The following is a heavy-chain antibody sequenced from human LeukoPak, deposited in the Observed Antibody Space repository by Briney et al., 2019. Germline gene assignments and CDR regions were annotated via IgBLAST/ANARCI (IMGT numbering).Heavy chain of an antibody. CDR3: ARTRLYYYYGMDV. CDR2: ISAYNGNT. D-gene: IGHD1-1*01. CDR1: GYTFTSYG. V-gene: IGHV1-18*01. J-gene: IGHJ6*02. Sequence: ASVKVSCKASGYTFTSYGISWLRQAPGQGLEWMGRISAYNGNTNYAQKLQGRVTMTTDTSTSTAYMELRSLRSDDTAVYYCARTRLYYYYGMDVWGQGTTVTVSS.